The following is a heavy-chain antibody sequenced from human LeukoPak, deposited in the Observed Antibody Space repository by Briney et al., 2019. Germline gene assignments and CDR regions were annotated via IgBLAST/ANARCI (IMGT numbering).Heavy chain of an antibody. D-gene: IGHD3-22*01. CDR1: RGTFSSYA. V-gene: IGHV1-69*13. Sequence: ASVKVSFKASRGTFSSYAISWVRQAPGQGVEWMGGVIPIFGTANYAQTFQGRVTTTAAESTSTAYMGLSSLRSEDTAVYYCARPWSSGYYRDAFDIWGQGTMVTVSS. CDR3: ARPWSSGYYRDAFDI. J-gene: IGHJ3*02. CDR2: VIPIFGTA.